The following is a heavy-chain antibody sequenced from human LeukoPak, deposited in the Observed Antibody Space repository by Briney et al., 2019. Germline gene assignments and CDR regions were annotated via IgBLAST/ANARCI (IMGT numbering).Heavy chain of an antibody. CDR2: ISSDSGTR. Sequence: PGGSLRLSCGASGLTFSTYSMNWVRQAPGKGLEWVSYISSDSGTRYYADSVKGRFTISRDNAKNSLYLQMNSLRAEDTAVYYCSRAAQPGFDPWGQGTLVTVSS. CDR3: SRAAQPGFDP. V-gene: IGHV3-48*01. D-gene: IGHD1-14*01. J-gene: IGHJ5*02. CDR1: GLTFSTYS.